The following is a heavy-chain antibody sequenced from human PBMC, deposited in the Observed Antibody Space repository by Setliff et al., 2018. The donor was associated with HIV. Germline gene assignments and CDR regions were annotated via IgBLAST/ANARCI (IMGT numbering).Heavy chain of an antibody. CDR2: IYYSGST. CDR1: GGSISSGDYY. CDR3: ARAVCGGDCYSRLNCCDP. V-gene: IGHV4-31*03. J-gene: IGHJ5*02. D-gene: IGHD2-21*02. Sequence: PSETLSLTCTVSGGSISSGDYYWSWIRQHPGKGLEWIGYIYYSGSTYYNPSLKSRVTISVDTSKNQFSLRLSSVTAADTAVYYCARAVCGGDCYSRLNCCDPWGQGTLVTVSS.